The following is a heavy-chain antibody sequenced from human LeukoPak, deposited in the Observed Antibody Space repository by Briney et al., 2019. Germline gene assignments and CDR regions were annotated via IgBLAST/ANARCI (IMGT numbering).Heavy chain of an antibody. CDR2: IIPIFGTA. J-gene: IGHJ5*02. V-gene: IGHV1-69*01. CDR3: ARDARHRYCSTTSCYWGWFAP. CDR1: GGTFSNNA. D-gene: IGHD2-2*01. Sequence: GSSVKVSCKASGGTFSNNAISWVRQAPGQGLEWMGGIIPIFGTANYAQKFQGRVTITADESTSTAYMELSSLRSEDTAVYYCARDARHRYCSTTSCYWGWFAPWGQGTLVTVSS.